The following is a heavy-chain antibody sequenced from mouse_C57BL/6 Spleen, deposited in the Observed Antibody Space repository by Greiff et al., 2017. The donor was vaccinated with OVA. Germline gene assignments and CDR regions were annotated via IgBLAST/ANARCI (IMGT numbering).Heavy chain of an antibody. Sequence: EVHLVESGGGLVKPGGSLKLSCAASGFTFSDYGMHWVRQAPEKGLEWVAYISRGSSTIYYADTVKGRFTISRDNAKNTLFLQMTSLRSEDTAMYYCARRIYYGSSYDYAMDYWGQGTSVTVSS. CDR1: GFTFSDYG. D-gene: IGHD1-1*01. CDR3: ARRIYYGSSYDYAMDY. CDR2: ISRGSSTI. J-gene: IGHJ4*01. V-gene: IGHV5-17*01.